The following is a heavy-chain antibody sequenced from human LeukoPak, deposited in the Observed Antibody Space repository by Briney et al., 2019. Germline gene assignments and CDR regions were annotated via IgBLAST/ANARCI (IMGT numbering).Heavy chain of an antibody. CDR3: ARLLPSQSDAFDI. Sequence: SETLSLTCAVYGGSFSGYYWSWIRQPPGKGLEWIGEINHSGSTNYNPSLNSRVTISVDTSKNQFSLKLSSVTAADTALYYCARLLPSQSDAFDIWGQGTMVTVSS. V-gene: IGHV4-34*01. D-gene: IGHD2-15*01. CDR2: INHSGST. J-gene: IGHJ3*02. CDR1: GGSFSGYY.